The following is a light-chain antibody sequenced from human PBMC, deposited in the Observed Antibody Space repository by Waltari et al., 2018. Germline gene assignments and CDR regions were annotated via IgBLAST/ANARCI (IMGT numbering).Light chain of an antibody. Sequence: QSALTQPASVSGSPGQSITISCPGTRSDVGGYNYFSWYQQHPGKAPKLMIYDVSNRPSGVSNRFSGSKSGNTASLTISGLQAEDEADYYCSSYTSSSTLWVFGGGTKLTVL. V-gene: IGLV2-14*03. J-gene: IGLJ3*02. CDR1: RSDVGGYNY. CDR2: DVS. CDR3: SSYTSSSTLWV.